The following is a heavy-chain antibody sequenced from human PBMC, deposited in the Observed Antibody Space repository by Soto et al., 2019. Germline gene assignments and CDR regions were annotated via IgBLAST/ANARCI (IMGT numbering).Heavy chain of an antibody. CDR1: YDSISGYF. CDR3: ARVHHSCGSYLWFDP. J-gene: IGHJ5*02. Sequence: SETLSLTCTVSYDSISGYFWSWIRQPAGKGLEYIGRNYSSGSTNFSPSVKSRVAMAVDTSQNQFSLKLTSMTAADTAIYYCARVHHSCGSYLWFDPWGQGTLVTVSS. D-gene: IGHD6-19*01. V-gene: IGHV4-4*07. CDR2: NYSSGST.